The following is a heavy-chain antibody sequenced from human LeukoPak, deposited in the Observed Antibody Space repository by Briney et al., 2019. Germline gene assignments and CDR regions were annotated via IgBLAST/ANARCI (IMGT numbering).Heavy chain of an antibody. CDR1: GFTVSSNY. CDR3: ARDLIAVAGKGWFDP. D-gene: IGHD6-19*01. V-gene: IGHV3-66*01. Sequence: PGGSLRLSCAASGFTVSSNYMSWVRQAPGKGLEWVSVIYSGGSTYYADSVKGRFTISRDNAKNSLYLQMNSLRAEDTAVYYCARDLIAVAGKGWFDPWGQGTLVTVSS. J-gene: IGHJ5*02. CDR2: IYSGGST.